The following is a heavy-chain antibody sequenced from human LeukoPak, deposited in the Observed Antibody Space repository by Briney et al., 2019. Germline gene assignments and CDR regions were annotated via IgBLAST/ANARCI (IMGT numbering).Heavy chain of an antibody. D-gene: IGHD3-22*01. J-gene: IGHJ4*02. V-gene: IGHV4-59*12. CDR3: ARTKIGLLYYYDSSGYPFDY. Sequence: SETLSLTCTVSGGSISSYYWSWIRQPPGKGLEWIGYIYYSGSTYYNPSLKSRVTISVDTSKNQFSLKLSSVTAADTAVYYCARTKIGLLYYYDSSGYPFDYWGQGTLVTVSS. CDR2: IYYSGST. CDR1: GGSISSYY.